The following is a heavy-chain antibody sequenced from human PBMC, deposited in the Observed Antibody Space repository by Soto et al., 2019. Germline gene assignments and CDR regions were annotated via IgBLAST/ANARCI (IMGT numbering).Heavy chain of an antibody. CDR3: DRGGNGYHILAGFSSHY. D-gene: IGHD3-9*01. CDR2: IYYSGYT. V-gene: IGHV4-30-4*01. CDR1: GGSISSGDYY. J-gene: IGHJ4*02. Sequence: QVQLQESGPGLVKPSQTLSLTCTVSGGSISSGDYYWTWIRQPRGKGLEWIGYIYYSGYTYYNPALKSRINISVDTSKNQVSLKLTSVTAADTAVYFCDRGGNGYHILAGFSSHYWGQGTLVTVSS.